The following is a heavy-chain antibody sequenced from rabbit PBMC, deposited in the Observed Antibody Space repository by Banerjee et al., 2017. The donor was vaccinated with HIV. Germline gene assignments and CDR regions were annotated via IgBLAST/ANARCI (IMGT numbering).Heavy chain of an antibody. Sequence: QEQLVESGGGLVQPGGSLKLSCKASGFDFSSYGVSWVRQAPGKGLEWIGYIDPVFGSTIYASWVNGRFPISSHNAQNTLYLQLNSLTAADTATYFCARDRGYGGYPYDLWGPGTLVTVS. CDR3: ARDRGYGGYPYDL. V-gene: IGHV1S47*01. D-gene: IGHD6-1*01. J-gene: IGHJ4*01. CDR2: IDPVFGST. CDR1: GFDFSSYG.